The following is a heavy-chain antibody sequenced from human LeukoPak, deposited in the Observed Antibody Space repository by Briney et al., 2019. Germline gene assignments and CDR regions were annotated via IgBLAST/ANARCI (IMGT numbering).Heavy chain of an antibody. J-gene: IGHJ4*02. Sequence: GGSLRPSCAASAFTFSDYYMSWIRQAPGKGLEWVSYISGSGKTIHHADSLKGRFTISRDNAKNSLYLQMNTLRAEDTAVYYCARSALTPDSLGLYLEYWGQGTLVTVSS. D-gene: IGHD3/OR15-3a*01. CDR1: AFTFSDYY. V-gene: IGHV3-11*04. CDR3: ARSALTPDSLGLYLEY. CDR2: ISGSGKTI.